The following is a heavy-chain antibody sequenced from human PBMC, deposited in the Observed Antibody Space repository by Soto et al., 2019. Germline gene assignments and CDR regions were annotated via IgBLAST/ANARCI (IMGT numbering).Heavy chain of an antibody. Sequence: GGSLRLSCTASGFTFGNYGMSWVRQAPGKGLEWDSSISSSSTYMYSADSVGGRFTISRDNAKNTLYLQMNSLRAEDTAVYYCARDRYGSGNPPYYYYGMVVWGQGTTVTVSS. CDR3: ARDRYGSGNPPYYYYGMVV. V-gene: IGHV3-21*06. CDR2: ISSSSTYM. D-gene: IGHD3-10*01. J-gene: IGHJ6*02. CDR1: GFTFGNYG.